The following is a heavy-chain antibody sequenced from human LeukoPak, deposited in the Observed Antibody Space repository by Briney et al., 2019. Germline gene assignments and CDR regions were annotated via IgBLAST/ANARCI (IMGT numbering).Heavy chain of an antibody. Sequence: GGSLRLSCAPSGFIVTDAWMSWVRQAPGKGLEWVSAISGSGGSTYYADSVKGRFTISRDNSKNTLYLQMNSLRAEDTAVYYCARARQVLRYFDWLKDAFDIWGQGTMVTVSS. J-gene: IGHJ3*02. CDR2: ISGSGGST. CDR1: GFIVTDAW. D-gene: IGHD3-9*01. V-gene: IGHV3-23*01. CDR3: ARARQVLRYFDWLKDAFDI.